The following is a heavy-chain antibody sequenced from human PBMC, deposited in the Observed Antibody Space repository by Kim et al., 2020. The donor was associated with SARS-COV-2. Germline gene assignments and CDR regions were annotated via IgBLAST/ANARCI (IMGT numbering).Heavy chain of an antibody. V-gene: IGHV4-59*01. J-gene: IGHJ4*02. Sequence: YDSGSTNYNPTLKSRVTISVDTSKNQFSLKLSSVTAADTAVYYCARDLGYWGQGTLVTVSS. CDR3: ARDLGY. CDR2: YDSGST.